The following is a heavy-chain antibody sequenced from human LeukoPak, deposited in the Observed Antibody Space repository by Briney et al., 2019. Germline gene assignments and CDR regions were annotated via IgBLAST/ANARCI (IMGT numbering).Heavy chain of an antibody. J-gene: IGHJ4*02. Sequence: PGGSLRLSCAAPGLTFSSYAMSWVRQAPGKGLEWVSAISGSGGSTYYADSVRGRFTISRDNSKNTLYLQMKALRDEDTATYYCAKRGPIYSSTPGNYFDYWGQGTLVTVSS. CDR3: AKRGPIYSSTPGNYFDY. CDR2: ISGSGGST. V-gene: IGHV3-23*01. CDR1: GLTFSSYA. D-gene: IGHD3-10*01.